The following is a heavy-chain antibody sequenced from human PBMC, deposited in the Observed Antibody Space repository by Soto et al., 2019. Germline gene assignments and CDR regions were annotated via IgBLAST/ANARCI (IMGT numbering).Heavy chain of an antibody. D-gene: IGHD3-3*01. Sequence: GGALRLSCAAPGFSFGSYALRSVRQAPGKVLEWVSTISGSDGKTFYADSVKGRFSISRDTSKNTLYLQMKSLRAADTAIYYCARWSYLDYWGQGT. CDR3: ARWSYLDY. J-gene: IGHJ4*02. CDR1: GFSFGSYA. V-gene: IGHV3-23*01. CDR2: ISGSDGKT.